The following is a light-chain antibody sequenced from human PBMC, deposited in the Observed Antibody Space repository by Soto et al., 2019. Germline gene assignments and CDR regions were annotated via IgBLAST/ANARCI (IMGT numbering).Light chain of an antibody. Sequence: EIMMTQSPSSLSVTPEERATLSCRASQSLGRHLAWYQQKPGQAPRLLTYGVSTRPTGIPDRFTGSGSGTDFTLTITSLQTEDFAAYYCQQYGSSRCTFGQGTRL. CDR2: GVS. V-gene: IGKV3D-15*01. J-gene: IGKJ5*01. CDR3: QQYGSSRCT. CDR1: QSLGRH.